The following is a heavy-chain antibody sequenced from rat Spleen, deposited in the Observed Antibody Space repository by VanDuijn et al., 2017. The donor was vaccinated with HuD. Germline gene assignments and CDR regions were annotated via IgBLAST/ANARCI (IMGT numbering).Heavy chain of an antibody. Sequence: QVQLKESGPGLVQPSQTLSLTCTVSGFSLISNGVSWVRQPPGKGLEWIAAISSGGSTNFNSVLKSRLSISRDTSKSQVFLKMNSLQTEDTAIYFCTRDPITTRDYFDYWGQGVMVTVSS. V-gene: IGHV2S12*01. D-gene: IGHD1-1*01. CDR2: ISSGGST. J-gene: IGHJ2*01. CDR3: TRDPITTRDYFDY. CDR1: GFSLISNG.